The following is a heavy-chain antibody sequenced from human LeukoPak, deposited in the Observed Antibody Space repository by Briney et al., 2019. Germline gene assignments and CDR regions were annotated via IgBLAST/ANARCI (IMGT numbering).Heavy chain of an antibody. CDR2: INHSGST. V-gene: IGHV4-34*01. CDR3: ARGRHGVATRFFFDY. CDR1: GGSFSGYY. D-gene: IGHD3-3*01. J-gene: IGHJ4*02. Sequence: PSETLSLTCAVYGGSFSGYYWSWIRQPPGKGLEWVGEINHSGSTNYNPSLKSRVTISVDTSKNQFSLKLSSVTAADTAVYYCARGRHGVATRFFFDYWGQGTLVTVSS.